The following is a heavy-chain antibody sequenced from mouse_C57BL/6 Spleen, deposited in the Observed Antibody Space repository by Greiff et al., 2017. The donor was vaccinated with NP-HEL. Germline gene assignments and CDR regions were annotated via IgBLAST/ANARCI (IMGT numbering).Heavy chain of an antibody. CDR1: GYSITSGYY. CDR2: ISYDGSN. J-gene: IGHJ1*03. CDR3: ARALGRGNWYFDV. V-gene: IGHV3-6*01. Sequence: EVKLLESGPGLVKPSQSLSLTCSVTGYSITSGYYWNWIRQFPGNKLEWMGYISYDGSNNYNPSLKNRISITRDTSKNQFFLKLNSVTTEDTATYYCARALGRGNWYFDVWGTGTTVTVSS. D-gene: IGHD4-1*01.